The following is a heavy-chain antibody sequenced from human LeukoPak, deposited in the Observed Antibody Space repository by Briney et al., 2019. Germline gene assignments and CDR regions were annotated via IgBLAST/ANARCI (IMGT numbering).Heavy chain of an antibody. Sequence: GGSLRLSCAASGFTFSSYGMHWVRQAPGKGLEWVAFIRYDGSNKYYADSVKGRFTISRDNSKNTLYLQMNSLRAEDTAVYYCAKDAARAARFPMLGYWGQGTLVTVSS. V-gene: IGHV3-30*02. CDR3: AKDAARAARFPMLGY. CDR1: GFTFSSYG. CDR2: IRYDGSNK. D-gene: IGHD6-13*01. J-gene: IGHJ4*02.